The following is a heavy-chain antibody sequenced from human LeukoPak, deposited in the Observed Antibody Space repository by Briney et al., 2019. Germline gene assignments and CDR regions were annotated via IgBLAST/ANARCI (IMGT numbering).Heavy chain of an antibody. D-gene: IGHD2-21*01. CDR2: VSSRGTYI. CDR1: GFTFSPYT. J-gene: IGHJ4*02. CDR3: ARGGGYCGGDCYGIDY. V-gene: IGHV3-21*01. Sequence: GGSLRLSCVASGFTFSPYTMNWVRQAPGKGLEWVSSVSSRGTYINYADSVKGRFTVSRDDSKNSLYLQMNSLRAEDTAVYYCARGGGYCGGDCYGIDYWGQGTLVTVSS.